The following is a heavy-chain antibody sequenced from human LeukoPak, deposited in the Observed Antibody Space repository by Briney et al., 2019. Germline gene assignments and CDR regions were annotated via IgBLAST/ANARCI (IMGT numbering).Heavy chain of an antibody. V-gene: IGHV1-2*06. CDR3: ARDRNLYSGSFAS. J-gene: IGHJ4*02. D-gene: IGHD1-26*01. Sequence: ASVKVSCKASGYTFSGDYVRWVRQAPGQGLEWMGRINPSTGGTTYAQKFQGRVTMTGDTSVSTAYMELNRLTSDDTAVYFCARDRNLYSGSFASWGRGTLVTVSS. CDR1: GYTFSGDY. CDR2: INPSTGGT.